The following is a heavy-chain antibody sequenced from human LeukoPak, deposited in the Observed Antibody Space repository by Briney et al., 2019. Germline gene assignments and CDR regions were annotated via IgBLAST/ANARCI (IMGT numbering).Heavy chain of an antibody. CDR1: GGSISSYY. J-gene: IGHJ5*02. CDR2: IYYSGST. Sequence: SETLSHTCTVSGGSISSYYWSWIRQPPGKGLEWIGYIYYSGSTNYNPSLKSRVTISVDTSKNQFSLKLSSVTAADTAVYYCARERYSSSWPKGWFDPWGQGTLVTVSS. D-gene: IGHD6-13*01. CDR3: ARERYSSSWPKGWFDP. V-gene: IGHV4-59*01.